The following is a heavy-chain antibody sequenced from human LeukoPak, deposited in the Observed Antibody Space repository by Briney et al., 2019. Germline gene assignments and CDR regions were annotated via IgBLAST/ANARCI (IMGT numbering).Heavy chain of an antibody. CDR3: TRHAFGYDSSRVTAY. V-gene: IGHV3-73*01. CDR1: GFTFSGSA. D-gene: IGHD5-12*01. Sequence: GGSLRLSCAASGFTFSGSAMHWVRQASGKGLEWVGRIRSKANSYATAYAASVEGRFTISRDDSKNTAYLQMNSLKTEDTAVYYCTRHAFGYDSSRVTAYWGQGTLVTVSS. CDR2: IRSKANSYAT. J-gene: IGHJ4*02.